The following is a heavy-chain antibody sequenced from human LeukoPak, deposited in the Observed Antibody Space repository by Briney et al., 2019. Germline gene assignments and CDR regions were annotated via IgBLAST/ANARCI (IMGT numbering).Heavy chain of an antibody. D-gene: IGHD6-19*01. CDR2: IYYSGST. J-gene: IGHJ5*02. Sequence: SETLSLTCTVSGGSISSSSYYWGWIRQPPGKGLEWIGSIYYSGSTYYNPSLKSRVTISVDTSKNQFSLKLSSVTAADTAVYYCAREAIAVAVLDPWGQGTLVTVSS. CDR3: AREAIAVAVLDP. V-gene: IGHV4-39*02. CDR1: GGSISSSSYY.